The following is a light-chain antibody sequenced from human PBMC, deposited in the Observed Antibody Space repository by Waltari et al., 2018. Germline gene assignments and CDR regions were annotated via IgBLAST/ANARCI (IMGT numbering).Light chain of an antibody. CDR3: QQHDVVPIT. CDR2: DAS. Sequence: DIQLTQSPSSLSASVGDRVTITCQASQDISKYLNRYQQRPGKAPKLLIYDASNLDFGVPSRFSGRGSGTHFTFTISSLQPEDIATYYCQQHDVVPITFGQGTRLE. V-gene: IGKV1-33*01. J-gene: IGKJ5*01. CDR1: QDISKY.